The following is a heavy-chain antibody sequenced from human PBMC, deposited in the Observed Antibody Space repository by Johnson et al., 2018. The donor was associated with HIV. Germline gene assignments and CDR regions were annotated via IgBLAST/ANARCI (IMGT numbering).Heavy chain of an antibody. CDR1: GFTFSSYW. CDR2: IKQDGSDK. D-gene: IGHD5-24*01. CDR3: ARNIEMATVGAFDI. V-gene: IGHV3-7*04. J-gene: IGHJ3*02. Sequence: VQLVESGGGLVQPGGSLRLSCAASGFTFSSYWMSWVRQAPGKGLEWVANIKQDGSDKHYVDSVKGRFTISRDNAKNSLYLQMNSLRAEDTAVYWCARNIEMATVGAFDIWGPGTKVSVSS.